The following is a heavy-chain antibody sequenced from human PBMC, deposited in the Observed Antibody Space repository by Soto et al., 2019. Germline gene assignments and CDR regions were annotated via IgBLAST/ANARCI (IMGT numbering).Heavy chain of an antibody. CDR2: MNPNSGNT. Sequence: GAAVKVSCKASGDTFTSYDINWVRQATGQGLEWMGWMNPNSGNTGYAQKFQGRVTMTRNTSISTAYMELSSLRSEDTAVYYCASLRFLEWLSDLGTLDVWGQGTTVTVSS. CDR1: GDTFTSYD. J-gene: IGHJ6*02. V-gene: IGHV1-8*01. D-gene: IGHD3-3*01. CDR3: ASLRFLEWLSDLGTLDV.